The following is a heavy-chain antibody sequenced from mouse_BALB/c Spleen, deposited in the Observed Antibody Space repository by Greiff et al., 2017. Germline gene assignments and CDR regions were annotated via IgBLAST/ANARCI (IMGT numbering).Heavy chain of an antibody. V-gene: IGHV7-3*02. D-gene: IGHD2-4*01. Sequence: EVKLVESGGGLVQPGGSLRLSCATSGFTFTDYYMSWVRQPPGKALEWLGFIRNKANGYTTEYSASVKGRFTISRDTSQSILYLQMNTLRAEDSATYYCARDAARYDYDGFAYWGQGTRVTGSA. CDR2: IRNKANGYTT. CDR1: GFTFTDYY. CDR3: ARDAARYDYDGFAY. J-gene: IGHJ3*01.